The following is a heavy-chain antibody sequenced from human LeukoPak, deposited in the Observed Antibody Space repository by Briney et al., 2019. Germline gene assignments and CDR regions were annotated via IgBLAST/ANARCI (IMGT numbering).Heavy chain of an antibody. D-gene: IGHD2-15*01. CDR2: INPNTGAT. Sequence: ASVKVSCKAFGYTFTGYYMFWVRHAPGHGLEWMGWINPNTGATKYRQNFQGRVTLTRDTSIRTTFMELSSLRSGDTAFYYCARDERFCNGDNHYPDLGYWGQGTLVTVSS. J-gene: IGHJ4*02. V-gene: IGHV1-2*02. CDR3: ARDERFCNGDNHYPDLGY. CDR1: GYTFTGYY.